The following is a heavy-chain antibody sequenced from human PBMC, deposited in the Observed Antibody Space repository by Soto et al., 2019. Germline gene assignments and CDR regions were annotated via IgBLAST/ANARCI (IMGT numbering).Heavy chain of an antibody. V-gene: IGHV3-23*01. CDR3: ARGWAYGNYYFNY. D-gene: IGHD4-17*01. CDR1: GFTFSSYA. J-gene: IGHJ4*02. Sequence: GGSLRLSCAASGFTFSSYAMAWVRQAPGKGLEWVSAIDGSGGMTYSADSVKGRFTSSRDNSKNTLYLQMSSLRAEDTAVYYCARGWAYGNYYFNYWGQGTLVTVSS. CDR2: IDGSGGMT.